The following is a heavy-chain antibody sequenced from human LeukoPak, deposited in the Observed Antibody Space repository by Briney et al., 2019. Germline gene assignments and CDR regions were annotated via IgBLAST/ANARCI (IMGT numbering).Heavy chain of an antibody. CDR3: ARGGTYLEFDY. D-gene: IGHD1-26*01. CDR1: GFTVSSNY. J-gene: IGHJ4*02. CDR2: IYSGGST. Sequence: GGSLRLSGAASGFTVSSNYMSWVRQAPGKGLEWVSVIYSGGSTYYADSVKGRFTISRDNSKNTLYLQMNTLRAEDTAVYYCARGGTYLEFDYWGQGTLVTVSS. V-gene: IGHV3-66*01.